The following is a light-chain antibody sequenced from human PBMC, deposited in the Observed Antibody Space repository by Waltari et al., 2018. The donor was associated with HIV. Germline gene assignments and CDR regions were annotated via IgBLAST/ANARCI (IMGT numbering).Light chain of an antibody. CDR1: SSNIGSNT. V-gene: IGLV1-44*01. J-gene: IGLJ2*01. CDR3: GVWDDSLSGQAV. CDR2: GDD. Sequence: QSVLTQPASVSGTPGQRVTISCSGSSSNIGSNTVRWYQQLPGAAPKLFIFGDDLRPSGVPDRFSGSKSGTSASLAISGLQFKDEAVYFCGVWDDSLSGQAVFGGGTMLTVL.